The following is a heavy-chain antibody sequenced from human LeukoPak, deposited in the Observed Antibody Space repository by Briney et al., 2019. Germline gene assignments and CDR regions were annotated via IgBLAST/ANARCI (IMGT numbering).Heavy chain of an antibody. CDR3: ARGPGYYDYYYYYMDV. CDR1: GGTFSSYA. J-gene: IGHJ6*03. D-gene: IGHD1-26*01. CDR2: IIPIFGTA. V-gene: IGHV1-69*05. Sequence: SVKVSCKASGGTFSSYAISWVRQAPGQGLEWMGGIIPIFGTANYAQKFQGRVTITTDESTSTAYMELSSLRSEDTAVYYCARGPGYYDYYYYYMDVWGKGTTVTVSS.